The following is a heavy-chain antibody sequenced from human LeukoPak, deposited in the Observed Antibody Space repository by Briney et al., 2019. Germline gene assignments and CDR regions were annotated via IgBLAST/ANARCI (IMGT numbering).Heavy chain of an antibody. V-gene: IGHV3-23*01. CDR2: ISGSGSGT. J-gene: IGHJ4*02. CDR1: GFTFSSYA. Sequence: GGSLRLSCAASGFTFSSYAMTWVRQAPGKGLEWVSGISGSGSGTYYADSVKGRFTISRDNSKTTLYLQMNSLRAEDTALYYCVKYTGNSILVRFDYWGQGTRVTVSS. D-gene: IGHD4-23*01. CDR3: VKYTGNSILVRFDY.